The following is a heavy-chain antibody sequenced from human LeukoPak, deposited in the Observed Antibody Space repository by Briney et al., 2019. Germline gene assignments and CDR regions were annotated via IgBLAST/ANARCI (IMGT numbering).Heavy chain of an antibody. Sequence: GGSLRLSCAASGFTFSSYAMHWVRQAPGKGLEWVAVISHDGSNKYYADSVKGRFTISRDNSKNTLYLQMNSLRAEDTAVYYCARDGGDIVVVPAADYYYYGMDVWGKGTTVTVSS. CDR3: ARDGGDIVVVPAADYYYYGMDV. J-gene: IGHJ6*04. D-gene: IGHD2-2*01. CDR2: ISHDGSNK. CDR1: GFTFSSYA. V-gene: IGHV3-30*04.